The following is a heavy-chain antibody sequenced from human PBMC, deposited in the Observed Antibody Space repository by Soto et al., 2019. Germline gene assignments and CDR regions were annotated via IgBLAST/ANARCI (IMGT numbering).Heavy chain of an antibody. D-gene: IGHD6-19*01. CDR2: IYGGGTT. J-gene: IGHJ4*02. CDR1: GFTVSSKY. V-gene: IGHV3-53*01. CDR3: VQTTGWPGFDF. Sequence: EVQLVESGGGLIQPGGSLRLSCAASGFTVSSKYMTWVRQAPGKGLEWVSVIYGGGTTYYADSVKGRFTISRDNSKNTLYLQMNSLRAEDTAVYYCVQTTGWPGFDFWGQRTLVTVSS.